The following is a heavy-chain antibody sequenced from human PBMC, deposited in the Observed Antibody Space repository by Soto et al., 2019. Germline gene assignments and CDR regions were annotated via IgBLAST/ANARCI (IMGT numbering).Heavy chain of an antibody. D-gene: IGHD2-2*02. CDR1: GGTFSSYA. V-gene: IGHV1-69*13. CDR2: IIPIFGTA. CDR3: ARVGYCSSTSCYIARHNWFDP. J-gene: IGHJ5*02. Sequence: GASVKVSCKASGGTFSSYAISWVRQAPGQGLEWMGGIIPIFGTANYAQKFQGRVTITADESTSTAYMELSSLRSEDTAVYYCARVGYCSSTSCYIARHNWFDPWGQGTLVTVSS.